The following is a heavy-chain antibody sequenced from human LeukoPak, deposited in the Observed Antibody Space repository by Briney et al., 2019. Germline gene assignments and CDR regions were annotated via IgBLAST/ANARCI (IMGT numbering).Heavy chain of an antibody. CDR3: ARDQEGSDY. J-gene: IGHJ4*02. Sequence: ASVKVSCKASGYTFTNNYLHWVRQAPGQGLEWMGMIYPRDGSTSYAQNFQGGVTVTRDTSTTTVHMELRGLRSEDTAVYYCARDQEGSDYWGQGTVVTVSS. V-gene: IGHV1-46*01. CDR1: GYTFTNNY. CDR2: IYPRDGST.